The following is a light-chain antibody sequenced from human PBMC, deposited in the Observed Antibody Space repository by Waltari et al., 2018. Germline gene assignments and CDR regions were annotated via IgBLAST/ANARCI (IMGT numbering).Light chain of an antibody. CDR2: EVT. V-gene: IGLV2-23*02. J-gene: IGLJ2*01. CDR1: TSDVGYYNL. Sequence: QSALTQPASVSGSPGQSITISCTGTTSDVGYYNLVSWYQQHPGKAPKLMIYEVTKRPSWVSNRFSGPKSVHTASQTIPELQAEDGANYYCFSYALSGAVVFGGGTKLTVL. CDR3: FSYALSGAVV.